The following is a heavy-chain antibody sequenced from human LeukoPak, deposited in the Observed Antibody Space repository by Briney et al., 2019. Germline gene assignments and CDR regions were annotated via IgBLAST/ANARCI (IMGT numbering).Heavy chain of an antibody. D-gene: IGHD1-26*01. CDR2: INWNGGST. J-gene: IGHJ4*02. Sequence: GGYLRLSCAASGFTFDDYGMSWVRQAPGKGLEWVSGINWNGGSTGYADSVKGRFTISRDNAKNSLYLQMNSLRAEDTALYYCAREGGSYRAPYFDYWGQGTLVTVSS. CDR1: GFTFDDYG. CDR3: AREGGSYRAPYFDY. V-gene: IGHV3-20*04.